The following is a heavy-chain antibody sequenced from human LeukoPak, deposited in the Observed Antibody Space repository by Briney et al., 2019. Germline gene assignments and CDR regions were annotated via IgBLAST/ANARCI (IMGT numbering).Heavy chain of an antibody. D-gene: IGHD6-13*01. J-gene: IGHJ4*02. CDR2: ICTDETTI. V-gene: IGHV3-74*01. CDR3: ARGVGYILPHY. Sequence: GGSLRLSCAASGFTFSNYCMHWVRQPPGKGLVWVSQICTDETTIRSADSVKGRFTISRDNSWNTLYLQMSSLRSEDTAVYYCARGVGYILPHYWGQGTLVTVSS. CDR1: GFTFSNYC.